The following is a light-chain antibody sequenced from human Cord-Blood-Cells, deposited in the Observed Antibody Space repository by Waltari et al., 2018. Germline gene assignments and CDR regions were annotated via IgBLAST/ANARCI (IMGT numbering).Light chain of an antibody. CDR2: GAS. Sequence: EIVLTQSPGTLSLSPGERATLPCRASQSVSSSYLAWDQQRPGPAPRRLIHGASSRATGIPDRFSGSGSGTDFTLTISRLEPEDFAVYYCQQYGSSPMYTFGQGTKLEIK. J-gene: IGKJ2*01. V-gene: IGKV3-20*01. CDR1: QSVSSSY. CDR3: QQYGSSPMYT.